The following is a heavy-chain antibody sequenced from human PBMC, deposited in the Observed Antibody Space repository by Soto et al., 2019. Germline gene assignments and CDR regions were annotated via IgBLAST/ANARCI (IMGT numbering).Heavy chain of an antibody. V-gene: IGHV3-7*05. D-gene: IGHD2-2*01. CDR3: TRISRFEIDDY. J-gene: IGHJ4*02. CDR2: INPDGGAQ. Sequence: GGSLRLSCAASGFSFSVSWMNWVRQFPGRGLEWVANINPDGGAQYYVDSVKGRFIISRDNARNSVFLQLNSLRAEDTAVYYCTRISRFEIDDYWGRGTLVTVSS. CDR1: GFSFSVSW.